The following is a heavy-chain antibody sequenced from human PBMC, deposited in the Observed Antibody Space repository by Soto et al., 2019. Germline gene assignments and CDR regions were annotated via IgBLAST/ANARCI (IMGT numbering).Heavy chain of an antibody. CDR2: ISWDGGST. J-gene: IGHJ6*02. D-gene: IGHD6-6*01. Sequence: PGGSLRLSCAASGFTFDDYTMHWVRQAPGKGLEWVSLISWDGGSTYYADSVKGRFTISRDNSKNSLYLQMNSLRTEDTALCYCAKGQHSRSIAAYYYYYYGMDVWGQGTTVTVSS. CDR3: AKGQHSRSIAAYYYYYYGMDV. CDR1: GFTFDDYT. V-gene: IGHV3-43*01.